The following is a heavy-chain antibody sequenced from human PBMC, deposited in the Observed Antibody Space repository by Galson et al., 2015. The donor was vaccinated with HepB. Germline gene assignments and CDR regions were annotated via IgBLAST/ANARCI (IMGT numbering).Heavy chain of an antibody. CDR2: IYPGDSET. V-gene: IGHV5-51*03. D-gene: IGHD3-9*01. CDR3: ARLNDILTGYSDWYFDL. J-gene: IGHJ2*01. CDR1: GYRFTTYW. Sequence: QSGAEVKKPGESLKLSCKASGYRFTTYWIGWVRQMPGKGLEWMGIIYPGDSETRYSPSFQGQVTISADKSISTAYMQWRSLKASDTAMYYCARLNDILTGYSDWYFDLWGRGTLVTVSS.